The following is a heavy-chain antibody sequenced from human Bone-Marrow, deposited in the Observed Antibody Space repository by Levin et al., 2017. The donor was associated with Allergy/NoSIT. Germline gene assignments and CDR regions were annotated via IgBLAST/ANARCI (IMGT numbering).Heavy chain of an antibody. CDR2: INPNNGAT. J-gene: IGHJ2*01. Sequence: SFFSFPSSSLHWVRQAPGQGLEWLGWINPNNGATKYALKFQDRVTMTLSPSISTAYMEFRRLRSDDTAVFYCARDPAVTRDGYFDLWGRGTLVSVSS. V-gene: IGHV1-2*02. CDR1: FFSFPSSS. CDR3: ARDPAVTRDGYFDL. D-gene: IGHD4-17*01.